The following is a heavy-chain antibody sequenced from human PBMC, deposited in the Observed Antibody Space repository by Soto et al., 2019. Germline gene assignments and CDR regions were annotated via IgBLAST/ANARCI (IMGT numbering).Heavy chain of an antibody. J-gene: IGHJ4*02. Sequence: GGSLRLSCAASGFTVSCNHMNWVRQAPGKGLEWVSVIYTGGSTYYADSVKGRFTLSRDISKNTLYLLMNNLRAEDTAVYYCARHHCSNGVCPFDYWGQGTLVTVSS. D-gene: IGHD2-8*01. CDR2: IYTGGST. CDR1: GFTVSCNH. V-gene: IGHV3-53*01. CDR3: ARHHCSNGVCPFDY.